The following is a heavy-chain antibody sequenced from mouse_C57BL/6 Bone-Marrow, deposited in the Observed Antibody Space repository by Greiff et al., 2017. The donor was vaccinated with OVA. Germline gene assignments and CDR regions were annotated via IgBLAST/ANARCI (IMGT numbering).Heavy chain of an antibody. CDR3: ARSNPSGFAY. V-gene: IGHV1-50*01. J-gene: IGHJ3*01. D-gene: IGHD1-3*01. CDR2: IDPSDSYT. Sequence: VQLQQPGAELVKPGASVKLSCKASGYTFTSYWMQWVKQRPGQGLEWIGEIDPSDSYTNYNQKFKGKATLTVDTSSSTAYMQLSSLTSEDSAVYYCARSNPSGFAYWGQGTLVTVSA. CDR1: GYTFTSYW.